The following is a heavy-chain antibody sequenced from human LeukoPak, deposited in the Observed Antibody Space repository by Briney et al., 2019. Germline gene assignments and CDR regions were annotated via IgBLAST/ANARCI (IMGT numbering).Heavy chain of an antibody. CDR2: INHSGST. J-gene: IGHJ3*02. Sequence: PSETLSLTCAVYGGSFSGYYWSWIRQPPGKGLEWIGEINHSGSTNYNPSLKSRVTISVDTSKNQFSLKLSSVTAADTAVYYCASSTVTSEAAFDIWGQGTMVTVPS. D-gene: IGHD4-17*01. CDR1: GGSFSGYY. CDR3: ASSTVTSEAAFDI. V-gene: IGHV4-34*01.